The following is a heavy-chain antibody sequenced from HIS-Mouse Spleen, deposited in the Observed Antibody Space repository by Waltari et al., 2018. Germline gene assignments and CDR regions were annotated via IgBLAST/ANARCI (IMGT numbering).Heavy chain of an antibody. D-gene: IGHD3-9*01. J-gene: IGHJ3*02. CDR3: ARETLPFDDAFDI. CDR1: GGSISSGAYY. Sequence: QVQLQESGPGLVKPSQTLSLTCTVSGGSISSGAYYWRWIRQPPGKGLEWIGYIYYSGSTYYNPSLKSRVTISVDTSKNQFSLKLSSVTAADTAVYYCARETLPFDDAFDIWGQGTMVTVSS. CDR2: IYYSGST. V-gene: IGHV4-30-4*01.